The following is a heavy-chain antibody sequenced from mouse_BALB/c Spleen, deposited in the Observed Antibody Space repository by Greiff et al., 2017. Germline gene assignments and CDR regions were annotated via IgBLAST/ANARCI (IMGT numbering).Heavy chain of an antibody. CDR2: ISTYYGDA. CDR1: GYTFTDYA. J-gene: IGHJ3*01. CDR3: ARDGNYLFAY. D-gene: IGHD2-1*01. Sequence: VQLQQSGAELVRPGVSVKISCKGSGYTFTDYAMHWVKQSHAKSLEWIGVISTYYGDASYNQKFKGKATMTVDKSSSTAYMELARLTSEDSAIYYCARDGNYLFAYWGQGTLVTVSA. V-gene: IGHV1S137*01.